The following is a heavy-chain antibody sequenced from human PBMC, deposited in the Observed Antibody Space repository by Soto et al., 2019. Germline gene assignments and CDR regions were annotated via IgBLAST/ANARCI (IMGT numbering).Heavy chain of an antibody. CDR3: AREDFLRHFDY. D-gene: IGHD3-3*01. V-gene: IGHV3-21*01. CDR1: GFTFSRYS. CDR2: VSSSSSYI. Sequence: GRSLRLSWAAAGFTFSRYSMNCVRQSPGKGLEWVSSVSSSSSYIYYADSVKGRFTISRDNAKNSLYLQMNSLRAEDTAVYYCAREDFLRHFDYWGQGTLVTVSS. J-gene: IGHJ4*02.